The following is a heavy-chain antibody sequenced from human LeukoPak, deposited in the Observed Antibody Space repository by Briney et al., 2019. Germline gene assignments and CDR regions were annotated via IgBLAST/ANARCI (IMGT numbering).Heavy chain of an antibody. Sequence: GGSLRLSCTASAFSFSSYAMTWLRQAPGKGLEWVSGIHGSGGVTYYADSVKGRFTISRDNAKNSLYLQMNSLRAEDTAVYYCARDPSDRYSFIDYWGQGTPVTVSS. D-gene: IGHD5-18*01. J-gene: IGHJ4*02. CDR1: AFSFSSYA. CDR2: IHGSGGVT. V-gene: IGHV3-23*01. CDR3: ARDPSDRYSFIDY.